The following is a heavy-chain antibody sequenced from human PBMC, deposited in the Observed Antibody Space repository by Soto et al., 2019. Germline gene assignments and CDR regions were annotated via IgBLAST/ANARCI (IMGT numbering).Heavy chain of an antibody. CDR3: ARDPSPNSFFGVVENSFDT. V-gene: IGHV3-21*04. Sequence: GGSLRLSCAASGFTFSSYSMNWVRQAPGKGLEWVSSISSSSGYIYYADSVKGRFTISRDNAKNTLYLQMNSLRAEDTAVYDCARDPSPNSFFGVVENSFDTWGQGTLVTVSS. CDR1: GFTFSSYS. J-gene: IGHJ5*02. CDR2: ISSSSGYI. D-gene: IGHD3-3*01.